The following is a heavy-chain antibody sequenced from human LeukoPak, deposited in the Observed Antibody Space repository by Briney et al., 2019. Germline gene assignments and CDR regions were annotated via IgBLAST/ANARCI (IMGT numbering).Heavy chain of an antibody. CDR1: GFTFNNYA. D-gene: IGHD1-1*01. Sequence: GGSLRLSCAASGFTFNNYADSWVRQAPGKGLDWVSGISASGAKTYYADSVKGRFTISRDNSRNTLYLQMTSLRVEDTAVYYCSKDPVQHGNGLCWFDPWGQGTVVTVSS. CDR3: SKDPVQHGNGLCWFDP. V-gene: IGHV3-23*01. J-gene: IGHJ5*02. CDR2: ISASGAKT.